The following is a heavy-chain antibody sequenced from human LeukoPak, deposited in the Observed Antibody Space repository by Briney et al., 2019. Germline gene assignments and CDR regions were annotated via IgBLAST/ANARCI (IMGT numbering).Heavy chain of an antibody. CDR3: ARDKFAKYDNRGYYYISDAFDI. CDR1: GFTVSSNY. Sequence: GGSLRLSCATSGFTVSSNYMSWVRQAPGKGLEWVSVIYSGGSTYYADSVKGRFTISRDNSKNTLYLQMNSLRAEDTAVYYCARDKFAKYDNRGYYYISDAFDIWGPGTVVTVSS. CDR2: IYSGGST. D-gene: IGHD3-22*01. V-gene: IGHV3-66*01. J-gene: IGHJ3*02.